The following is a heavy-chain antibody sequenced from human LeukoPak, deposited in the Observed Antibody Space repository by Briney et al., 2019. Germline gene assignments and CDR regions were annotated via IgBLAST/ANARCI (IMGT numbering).Heavy chain of an antibody. CDR2: ISGSGSIS. V-gene: IGHV3-23*01. Sequence: GGSLRLSCTASGFTFTNYAMNWVRQAPGKGLEWVSTISGSGSISYYADSVKGRFTISRDNSKNTLYLQMGSLRAEDMAVYYCATDAFDIWGQGTMVTVSS. J-gene: IGHJ3*02. CDR3: ATDAFDI. CDR1: GFTFTNYA.